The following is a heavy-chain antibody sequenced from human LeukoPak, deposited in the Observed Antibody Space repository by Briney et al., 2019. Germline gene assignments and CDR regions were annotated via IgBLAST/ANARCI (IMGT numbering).Heavy chain of an antibody. CDR2: IYTSGST. CDR1: GGSISSYY. CDR3: ARPKLELRNDWYFDL. Sequence: QASETLSLTCTVSGGSISSYYWSWIRQPAGKGLEWIGRIYTSGSTNYNPSLKSRVTMSVDTSKNQFSLKLSSVTTADTAVYYCARPKLELRNDWYFDLWGRGTLATVSS. J-gene: IGHJ2*01. D-gene: IGHD1-7*01. V-gene: IGHV4-4*07.